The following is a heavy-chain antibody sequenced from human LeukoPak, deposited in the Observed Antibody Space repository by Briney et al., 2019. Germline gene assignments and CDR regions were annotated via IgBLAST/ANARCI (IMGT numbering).Heavy chain of an antibody. V-gene: IGHV3-23*01. CDR3: AKDRNVVLVAATRSDH. D-gene: IGHD2-15*01. J-gene: IGHJ4*02. CDR1: GFTFSSYA. Sequence: PGGSLRLSCAASGFTFSSYAMTWVRQAPGQGLEWDSGISGSGGSTYYADSVKGRFTISRDNPKNTLYLQMNSLRAEDTAVYYCAKDRNVVLVAATRSDHWGQGTLVTVSS. CDR2: ISGSGGST.